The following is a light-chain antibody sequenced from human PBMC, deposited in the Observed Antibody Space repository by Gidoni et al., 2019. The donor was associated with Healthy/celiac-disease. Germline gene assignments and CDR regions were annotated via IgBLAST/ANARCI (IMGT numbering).Light chain of an antibody. CDR2: GAS. V-gene: IGKV3-20*01. CDR1: QSVSSSY. J-gene: IGKJ5*01. Sequence: EIVLTQSPGTLSLSPGERATLSCRASQSVSSSYLAWHQQKPGQAPRLLIYGASSGSGTDFTLTISRLEPEDFAVYYCQQYGSSPPITFGQGTRLEIK. CDR3: QQYGSSPPIT.